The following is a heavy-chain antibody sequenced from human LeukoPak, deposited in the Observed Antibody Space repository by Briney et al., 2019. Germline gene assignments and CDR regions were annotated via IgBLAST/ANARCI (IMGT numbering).Heavy chain of an antibody. CDR3: ARVDGVYAEADY. CDR2: IYYSGST. V-gene: IGHV4-30-4*08. CDR1: GGSISSGDYY. D-gene: IGHD5/OR15-5a*01. Sequence: SETLYLTCTVSGGSISSGDYYWSWIRQPPGKGLEWIGYIYYSGSTYYNPSLKSRVTISVDTSKNQFSLKLSSVTAADTAVYYCARVDGVYAEADYWGQGTLVTVSS. J-gene: IGHJ4*02.